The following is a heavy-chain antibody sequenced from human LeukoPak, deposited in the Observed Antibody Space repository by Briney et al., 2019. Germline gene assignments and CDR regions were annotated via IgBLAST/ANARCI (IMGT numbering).Heavy chain of an antibody. CDR1: GFTFSNYG. V-gene: IGHV3-74*01. J-gene: IGHJ6*02. CDR3: ARVVGIAAAGRYYYYGMDV. CDR2: INSDGSST. D-gene: IGHD6-13*01. Sequence: GRSLRLSCAASGFTFSNYGMHWVRQAPGKGLVWVSRINSDGSSTSYADSVKGRFTISRDNAKNTLYLQMNSLRAEDTAVYYCARVVGIAAAGRYYYYGMDVWGQGTTVTVSS.